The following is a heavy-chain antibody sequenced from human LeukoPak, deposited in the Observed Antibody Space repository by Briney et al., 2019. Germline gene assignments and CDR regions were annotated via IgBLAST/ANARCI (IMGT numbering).Heavy chain of an antibody. Sequence: ASVKVSCKASGYTFTGYYMHWVRQAPGQGLEWMGWVNPNSGGTNYAQKFQGRVTLTRDTSISTTFMELTSDDTAVYYCARGVSDGYGDFDYWGQGTLVTVSS. D-gene: IGHD5-18*01. CDR3: ARGVSDGYGDFDY. CDR2: VNPNSGGT. J-gene: IGHJ4*02. CDR1: GYTFTGYY. V-gene: IGHV1-2*02.